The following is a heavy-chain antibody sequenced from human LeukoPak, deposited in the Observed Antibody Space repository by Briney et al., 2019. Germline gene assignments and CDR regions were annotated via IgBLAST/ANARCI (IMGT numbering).Heavy chain of an antibody. D-gene: IGHD6-13*01. CDR3: ARDFINAGSSWYNWFDP. CDR2: IYYSGST. J-gene: IGHJ5*02. V-gene: IGHV4-59*01. CDR1: GGSISSYY. Sequence: SETLSLTCTVSGGSISSYYWSWIRQPPGKGLEWIGYIYYSGSTNYNPSLKSRGTISVDTSKNQFSLKLTSVTTADTAVYYCARDFINAGSSWYNWFDPWVQGTLATVSS.